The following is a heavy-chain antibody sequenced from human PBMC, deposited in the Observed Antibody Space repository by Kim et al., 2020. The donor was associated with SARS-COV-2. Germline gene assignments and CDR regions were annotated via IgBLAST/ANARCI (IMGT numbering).Heavy chain of an antibody. D-gene: IGHD3-10*01. J-gene: IGHJ4*02. Sequence: TKFAQQFQGTVTMTRDTSTNTVYMELSSRRSDDTAVYYCAREPAGYYYKDYWGQGTLVTVSA. CDR2: T. V-gene: IGHV1-46*01. CDR3: AREPAGYYYKDY.